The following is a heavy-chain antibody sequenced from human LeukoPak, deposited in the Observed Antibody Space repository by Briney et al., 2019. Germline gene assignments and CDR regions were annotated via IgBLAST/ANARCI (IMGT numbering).Heavy chain of an antibody. J-gene: IGHJ4*02. D-gene: IGHD3-22*01. CDR3: AIDPADYYETNSLDF. CDR2: INNGGENT. V-gene: IGHV3-23*01. CDR1: GFTFSSYA. Sequence: GGSLRLSCAASGFTFSSYAMSWVRQAPGKGLEWVSTINNGGENTHYADSVKGRFTISRDNSKNTLYLQVNSLRAEDTALYYCAIDPADYYETNSLDFWGQGTPVTVSS.